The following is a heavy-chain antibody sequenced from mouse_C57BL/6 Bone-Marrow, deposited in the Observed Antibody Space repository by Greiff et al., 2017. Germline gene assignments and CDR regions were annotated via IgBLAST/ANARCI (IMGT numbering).Heavy chain of an antibody. CDR3: ARRGYYYGEDY. J-gene: IGHJ2*01. D-gene: IGHD1-1*01. Sequence: QVQLQQSGAELVRPGASVTLSCKASGYTFTSYGISWVKQRTGQGLEWIGEIYPRSGNTYYNEKFKGKATLTADKSSSTAYMELRSLTSEDSAVYFCARRGYYYGEDYWGQGTTLTVSS. V-gene: IGHV1-81*01. CDR1: GYTFTSYG. CDR2: IYPRSGNT.